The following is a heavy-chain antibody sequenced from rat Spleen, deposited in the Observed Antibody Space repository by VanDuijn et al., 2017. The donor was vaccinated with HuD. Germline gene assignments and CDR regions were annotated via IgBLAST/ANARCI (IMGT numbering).Heavy chain of an antibody. V-gene: IGHV5-19*01. Sequence: EVQLVESGGGLVQPGRSLKLSCAASGFTFSNYGMHWIRQAPTRGLEWVASITPSGGNTYYRVSVQGRFTNSRDNAKSTLYLQMDSLRSEDTAIYYCARETPPVDYWGQGVMVTVSS. J-gene: IGHJ2*01. CDR2: ITPSGGNT. CDR1: GFTFSNYG. CDR3: ARETPPVDY.